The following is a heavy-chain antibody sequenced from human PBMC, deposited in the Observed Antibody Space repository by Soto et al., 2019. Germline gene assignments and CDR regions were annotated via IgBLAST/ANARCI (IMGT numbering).Heavy chain of an antibody. V-gene: IGHV3-30*18. CDR2: ISYDGSNK. Sequence: GGSLRVSCAASGFTFSSYGMHWVRQAPGKGLEWVAVISYDGSNKYYADSVKGRFTISRDNSKNTLYLQMNSLRAEDTAVYYCAKTAPEYSSSGGFDYWGQGTLVTVSS. CDR1: GFTFSSYG. D-gene: IGHD6-6*01. J-gene: IGHJ4*02. CDR3: AKTAPEYSSSGGFDY.